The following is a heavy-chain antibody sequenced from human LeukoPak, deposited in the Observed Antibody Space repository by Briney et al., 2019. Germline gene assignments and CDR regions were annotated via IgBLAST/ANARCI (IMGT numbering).Heavy chain of an antibody. J-gene: IGHJ4*02. V-gene: IGHV3-33*01. CDR1: GFIFSTHG. Sequence: GGSLRPSCAASGFIFSTHGMHWVRQAPGKGLEWVAGMWYDGSREDYADSVKGRFTISRDMSKNTLNLQMNSLRAEDTAMFYCARDLSFGSLDFRGQGTLVTVSS. CDR2: MWYDGSRE. D-gene: IGHD1-26*01. CDR3: ARDLSFGSLDF.